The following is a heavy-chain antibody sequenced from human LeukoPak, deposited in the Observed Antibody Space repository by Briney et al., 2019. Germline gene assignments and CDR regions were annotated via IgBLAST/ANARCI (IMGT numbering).Heavy chain of an antibody. Sequence: GGSLRLSCAASGFTFSSYSMHWVREAPGKGLEWVSSISIRMSKNYADSVKGRFTISRDNAKNSLDLQMDSLRDEDTAVYYCARDSRSIAVSKGGLDYWGQGTLVTVSS. CDR1: GFTFSSYS. CDR2: ISIRMSK. CDR3: ARDSRSIAVSKGGLDY. V-gene: IGHV3-21*01. J-gene: IGHJ4*02. D-gene: IGHD6-6*01.